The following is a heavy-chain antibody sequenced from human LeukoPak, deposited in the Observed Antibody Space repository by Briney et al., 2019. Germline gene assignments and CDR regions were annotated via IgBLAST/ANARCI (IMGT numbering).Heavy chain of an antibody. Sequence: GGSLRLSCRVSGFTFSKHGMSWFRQAPGMGLEWVSCISRGGSYAHYADSVRGRFTISRDNSNDTLCLRINDLRVADTAVDYCARGSLGPAYWGPGTLVGVSS. CDR1: GFTFSKHG. V-gene: IGHV3-23*01. D-gene: IGHD3-10*01. J-gene: IGHJ4*02. CDR2: ISRGGSYA. CDR3: ARGSLGPAY.